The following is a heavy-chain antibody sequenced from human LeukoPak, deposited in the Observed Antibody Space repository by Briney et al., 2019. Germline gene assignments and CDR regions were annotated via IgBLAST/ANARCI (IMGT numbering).Heavy chain of an antibody. V-gene: IGHV4-34*01. J-gene: IGHJ4*02. CDR3: ARAPRRRCSGGSCSSEVDY. Sequence: SETLSLTCAAYGGSFSGYYWSWIRQPPGKGLEWLGEINHSGSTNYNPSLKSRVTISVDTSKNQFSLKLSSVTAADTAVYYCARAPRRRCSGGSCSSEVDYWGQGTLVTVSS. CDR1: GGSFSGYY. CDR2: INHSGST. D-gene: IGHD2-15*01.